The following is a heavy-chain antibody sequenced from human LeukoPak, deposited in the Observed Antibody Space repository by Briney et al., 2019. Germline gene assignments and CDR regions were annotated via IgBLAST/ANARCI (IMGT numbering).Heavy chain of an antibody. CDR3: AKDPLSHGDYVAFDI. V-gene: IGHV3-74*01. D-gene: IGHD4-17*01. Sequence: GGSLRLSCEASGFTFSTSWMNWVRQAPGKGLVWVSRINVDGSTTVYADSVKGRFTVSRDNSKNTLYLQMNSLRAEDTAVYYCAKDPLSHGDYVAFDIWGQGTMVTVSS. J-gene: IGHJ3*02. CDR1: GFTFSTSW. CDR2: INVDGSTT.